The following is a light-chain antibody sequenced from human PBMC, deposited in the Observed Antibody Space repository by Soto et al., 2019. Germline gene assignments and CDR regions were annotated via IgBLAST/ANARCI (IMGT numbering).Light chain of an antibody. CDR2: AAT. J-gene: IGKJ1*01. CDR3: HQSYCFAVWT. V-gene: IGKV1-39*01. Sequence: DLKMVLYANTLSPSVGDSVTITCRASQRIGPYVNWYQQKPGKPPKLLISAATNLADGVPSRFGGSGSGTDFSLSVSSFQPEDFATLYSHQSYCFAVWTFGQGTRLDI. CDR1: QRIGPY.